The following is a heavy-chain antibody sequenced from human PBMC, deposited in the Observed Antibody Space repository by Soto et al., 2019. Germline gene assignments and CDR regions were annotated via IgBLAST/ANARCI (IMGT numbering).Heavy chain of an antibody. CDR2: ISSSSSYI. Sequence: EVQLVESGGGLVKPGGSLRLSCAASGFTFSSYSMNWVRQAPGKGLEWVSSISSSSSYIYYADSVKGRFTISRDNAKNSLYLQINSLRAEDTAVYYCARVGDDYGMGPDYWGQGTLVTVSS. CDR3: ARVGDDYGMGPDY. J-gene: IGHJ4*02. V-gene: IGHV3-21*01. CDR1: GFTFSSYS. D-gene: IGHD4-17*01.